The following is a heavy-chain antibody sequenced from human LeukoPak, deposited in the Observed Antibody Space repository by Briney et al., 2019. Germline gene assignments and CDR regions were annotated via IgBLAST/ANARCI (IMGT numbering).Heavy chain of an antibody. J-gene: IGHJ4*02. CDR2: IYHSGST. V-gene: IGHV4-39*07. Sequence: SGTLSLTCAVSGGSISSSTNWWSWVRQPPGKGLEWIGSIYHSGSTYYNPSLKSRVTISVDTSKNQFSLKLSSVTAADTAVYYCARVSSRVGDTTKVLARFDYWGQGTLVTVSS. D-gene: IGHD1-26*01. CDR1: GGSISSSTNW. CDR3: ARVSSRVGDTTKVLARFDY.